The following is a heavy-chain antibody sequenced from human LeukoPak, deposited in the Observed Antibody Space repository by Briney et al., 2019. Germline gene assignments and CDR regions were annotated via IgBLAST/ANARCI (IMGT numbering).Heavy chain of an antibody. V-gene: IGHV3-23*01. Sequence: GGSLRLSCAASGLIFNSYAMSWVRQAPGKGLEWVSSDSGSGKNTYYADSVKGRFTISRDNSKNTLHLQMSSLRAEDTAVYFCAKDLNGYYKAIDYWGQGTLVTVSS. CDR1: GLIFNSYA. CDR2: DSGSGKNT. CDR3: AKDLNGYYKAIDY. J-gene: IGHJ4*02. D-gene: IGHD3-9*01.